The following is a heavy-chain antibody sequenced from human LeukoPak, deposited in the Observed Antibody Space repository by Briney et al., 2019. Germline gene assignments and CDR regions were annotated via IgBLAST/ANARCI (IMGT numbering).Heavy chain of an antibody. J-gene: IGHJ6*02. D-gene: IGHD3-3*01. Sequence: SETLSLTCTVSGGSLSSYYWIWIRQPPGKGLEGIGYIYYSGSTTYTPSLKSRVTISFDTYNNQFSLKLSSITPADTAAYYSSGFKYDFWSGARSYYFYGMDVWGQGTTVTVSS. CDR2: IYYSGST. CDR3: SGFKYDFWSGARSYYFYGMDV. CDR1: GGSLSSYY. V-gene: IGHV4-59*08.